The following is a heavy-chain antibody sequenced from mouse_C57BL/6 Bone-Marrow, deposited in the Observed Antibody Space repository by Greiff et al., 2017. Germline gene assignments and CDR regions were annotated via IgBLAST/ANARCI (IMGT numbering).Heavy chain of an antibody. CDR1: GYSFTGYY. D-gene: IGHD4-1*01. CDR3: ARSAGSYWYFDV. Sequence: VQLQQSGPELVKPGASVKISCKASGYSFTGYYMNWVKQSPEKSLEWIGEINPSTGGTTYNQKFKAKATLTVDKSSSTAYMQLKSLTSEDSAVXYCARSAGSYWYFDVWGTGTTVTVSS. V-gene: IGHV1-42*01. CDR2: INPSTGGT. J-gene: IGHJ1*03.